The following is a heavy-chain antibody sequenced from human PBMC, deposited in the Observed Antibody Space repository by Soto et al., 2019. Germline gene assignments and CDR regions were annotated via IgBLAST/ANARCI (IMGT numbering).Heavy chain of an antibody. CDR1: GGAFTNDI. D-gene: IGHD5-12*01. J-gene: IGHJ4*02. Sequence: QVQLVQSGAEVKKPGSSVKVSCKASGGAFTNDIITWVRQAPGQGLEWMGRIIPLLDITNYAQKFQGRVTIPADKSTHSAYMELNSLISKDTAVYYCARDSPIGSTFSGYDAIDYWGQGTLVTVSS. CDR2: IIPLLDIT. CDR3: ARDSPIGSTFSGYDAIDY. V-gene: IGHV1-69*08.